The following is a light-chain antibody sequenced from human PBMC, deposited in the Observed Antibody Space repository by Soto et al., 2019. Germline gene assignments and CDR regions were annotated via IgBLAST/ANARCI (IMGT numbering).Light chain of an antibody. CDR1: QGVSSF. V-gene: IGKV3D-11*01. CDR2: DAP. CDR3: QHRSNWHGLT. Sequence: EIVLTQSPATLSLSPGERATLSCRASQGVSSFLAWCQRKPGQAPRLLIYDAPNRATGIPARFSGSGPGTYFTLPISSLEPEDFALYYCQHRSNWHGLTVGGGTKVEIK. J-gene: IGKJ4*01.